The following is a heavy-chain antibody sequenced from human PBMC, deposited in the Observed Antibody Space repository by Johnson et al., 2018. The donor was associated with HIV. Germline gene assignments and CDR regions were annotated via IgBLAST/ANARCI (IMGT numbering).Heavy chain of an antibody. CDR1: GFTFSDYY. CDR3: AKNKYSSGWYDAFDI. Sequence: QVHLVESGGGLVKPGGSLRLSCAASGFTFSDYYMSWIRQAPGKGLEWVSYISSSGSTIYYADSVKGRFTISRDNAKNSLYLQLTSLRAEDTAVYYCAKNKYSSGWYDAFDIWGQGTVVTVSS. V-gene: IGHV3-11*04. J-gene: IGHJ3*02. D-gene: IGHD6-19*01. CDR2: ISSSGSTI.